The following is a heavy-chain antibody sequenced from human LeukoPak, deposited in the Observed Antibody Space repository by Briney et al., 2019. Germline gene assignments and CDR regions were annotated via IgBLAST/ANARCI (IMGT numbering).Heavy chain of an antibody. CDR2: IYTSGST. CDR1: GCTFSGSY. Sequence: AETLSLTCTVSGCTFSGSYWSWIRQPAGKGLEWIGRIYTSGSTNYNPSLRSRVTMSVDTYKNQFSLYLSSVTAADAAVYYCARDTGHYSSGWTYYFDCWGQGTLVTVSS. J-gene: IGHJ4*02. V-gene: IGHV4-4*07. D-gene: IGHD6-19*01. CDR3: ARDTGHYSSGWTYYFDC.